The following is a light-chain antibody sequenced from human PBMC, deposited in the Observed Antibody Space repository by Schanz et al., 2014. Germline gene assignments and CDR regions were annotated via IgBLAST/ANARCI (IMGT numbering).Light chain of an antibody. CDR1: QSVSGSY. V-gene: IGKV3-20*01. Sequence: EIVLTQSPGTLFLSPGERATLSCRASQSVSGSYLAWYQQKPGQAPRLLIYGASSRATDIPDRFSGSGSGTDFTLTISRLEPEDFAVYYCQQYGSTPGTFGPGTKVDIK. CDR2: GAS. CDR3: QQYGSTPGT. J-gene: IGKJ3*01.